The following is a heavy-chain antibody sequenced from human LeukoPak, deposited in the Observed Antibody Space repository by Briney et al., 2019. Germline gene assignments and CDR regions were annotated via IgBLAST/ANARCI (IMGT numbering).Heavy chain of an antibody. CDR1: GFTFSSYA. D-gene: IGHD2-15*01. V-gene: IGHV3-30-3*01. J-gene: IGHJ6*02. CDR3: ARVGCSGGSCYSAPYYYYGMDV. Sequence: PGRSLRLSCAASGFTFSSYAMHWVRQAPGKGLEWVAVISYDGSNKYYADSVKGRFTISRDNAKNSLYLQMNSLRAEDTAVYYCARVGCSGGSCYSAPYYYYGMDVWGQGTTVTVSS. CDR2: ISYDGSNK.